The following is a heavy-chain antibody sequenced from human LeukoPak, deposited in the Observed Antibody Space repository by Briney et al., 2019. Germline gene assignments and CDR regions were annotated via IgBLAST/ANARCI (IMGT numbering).Heavy chain of an antibody. CDR3: AKALNYWYFDL. J-gene: IGHJ2*01. CDR2: SSTDDGTT. CDR1: GLTFSSYD. V-gene: IGHV3-23*01. Sequence: GGSLRLSCAVSGLTFSSYDMSWVRQAPGKGLEWVSASSTDDGTTYADSVKGRFTISRDNSKNTLYLQMNSLRVEDTATYYCAKALNYWYFDLWGRGSLVTVSS.